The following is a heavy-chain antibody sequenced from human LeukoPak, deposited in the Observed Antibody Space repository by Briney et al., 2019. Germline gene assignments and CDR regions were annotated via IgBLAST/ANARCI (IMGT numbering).Heavy chain of an antibody. V-gene: IGHV4-39*02. Sequence: SETLSLTCTVSGGSISSSSYYWGWIRQPPGKGLEWIGSIYYSGSTYYNPSLKSRVTISVDTSKNQFSLKLSSVTAADTAVYYCARDPHLPVRGVIIPTNNGAFDIWGQGTMVTVSS. CDR2: IYYSGST. D-gene: IGHD3-10*01. CDR1: GGSISSSSYY. CDR3: ARDPHLPVRGVIIPTNNGAFDI. J-gene: IGHJ3*02.